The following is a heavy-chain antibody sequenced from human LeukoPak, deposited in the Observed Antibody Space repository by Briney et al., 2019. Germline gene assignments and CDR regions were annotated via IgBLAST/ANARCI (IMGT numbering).Heavy chain of an antibody. D-gene: IGHD2/OR15-2a*01. CDR1: GGSFSGYY. J-gene: IGHJ4*02. Sequence: TSETLSLTCAVYGGSFSGYYWSWIRQPPGKGLEWIAYISDIGSINYNPSLKSRVTISLDTSKNQFSLKLSSVTAADTAVYYCAGHHPRNTVDFWGQGTLVTVSS. CDR2: ISDIGSI. V-gene: IGHV4-59*08. CDR3: AGHHPRNTVDF.